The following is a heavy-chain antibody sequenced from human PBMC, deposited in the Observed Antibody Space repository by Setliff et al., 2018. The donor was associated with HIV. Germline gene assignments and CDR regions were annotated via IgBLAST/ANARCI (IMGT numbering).Heavy chain of an antibody. CDR1: GYTFTSYA. V-gene: IGHV1-3*01. J-gene: IGHJ4*02. CDR2: INAGYGNT. CDR3: ARSPGDYLFDY. D-gene: IGHD4-17*01. Sequence: GASVKVSCKVSGYTFTSYAIHWVRQAPGQSLEWMGRINAGYGNTKYSQKFQGRVTITRDASTSTAYMELSSLRSEDTAVYYCARSPGDYLFDYWGQGTLVTVSS.